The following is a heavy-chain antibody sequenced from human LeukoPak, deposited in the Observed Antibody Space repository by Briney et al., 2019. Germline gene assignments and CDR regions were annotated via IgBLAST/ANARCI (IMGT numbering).Heavy chain of an antibody. Sequence: PSETLSLTCAVYGGSFSDYYWSWIRQPPGKGLEWIGEINHSGSTNYNPSLKSRVTISVDTSNNQFSLKLSSVTAADTAVYYCARALGYYYPDAFDIWGQGTIVTVSS. CDR3: ARALGYYYPDAFDI. CDR1: GGSFSDYY. J-gene: IGHJ3*02. D-gene: IGHD3-22*01. CDR2: INHSGST. V-gene: IGHV4-34*01.